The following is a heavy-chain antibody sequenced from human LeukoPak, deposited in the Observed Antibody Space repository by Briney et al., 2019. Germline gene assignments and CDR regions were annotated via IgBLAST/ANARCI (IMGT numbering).Heavy chain of an antibody. V-gene: IGHV3-30*03. D-gene: IGHD3-3*01. CDR2: ISYDGSNK. CDR1: GFTFSSYG. CDR3: ARDSKYYDFWSGYSPLDY. Sequence: GGSLRLSCAASGFTFSSYGMHWVRQAPGKGLEWVAVISYDGSNKYYADSVKGRFTISRDNSKNTLYLQMNSLRAEDTAVYYCARDSKYYDFWSGYSPLDYWGQGTLVTVSS. J-gene: IGHJ4*02.